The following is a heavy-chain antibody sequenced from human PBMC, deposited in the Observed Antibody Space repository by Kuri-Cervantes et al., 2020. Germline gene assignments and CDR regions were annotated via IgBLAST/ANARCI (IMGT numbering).Heavy chain of an antibody. J-gene: IGHJ6*02. CDR2: IYYSGST. CDR3: ARDKYGSGLFGMDV. D-gene: IGHD3-10*01. CDR1: GDSISSGGYY. Sequence: SETLSLTCAVSGDSISSGGYYWSWIRQHPGKGLEWIGYIYYSGSTYYNPSLKSRVTISVDTSKNQFSLKLSSVTAADTAVYYCARDKYGSGLFGMDVWGQGTTVTVSS. V-gene: IGHV4-31*11.